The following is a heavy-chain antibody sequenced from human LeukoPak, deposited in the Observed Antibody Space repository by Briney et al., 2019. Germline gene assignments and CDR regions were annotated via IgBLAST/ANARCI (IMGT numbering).Heavy chain of an antibody. V-gene: IGHV3-23*01. CDR2: ISDSGGST. D-gene: IGHD3-22*01. J-gene: IGHJ4*02. Sequence: GGSLRLSCAASGFTYSSYAMSWVRQAPGKGLEWVSAISDSGGSTYYADSVKGRFTISRDNFKNTLYLQMSSLRAEDTAVYYCAKLAHNYDTKVDYWGQGTLVTVSS. CDR1: GFTYSSYA. CDR3: AKLAHNYDTKVDY.